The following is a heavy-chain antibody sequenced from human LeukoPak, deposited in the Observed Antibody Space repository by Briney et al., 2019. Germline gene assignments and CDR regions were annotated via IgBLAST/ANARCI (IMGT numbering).Heavy chain of an antibody. V-gene: IGHV4-59*11. CDR2: IFEGRRT. D-gene: IGHD6-6*01. CDR1: GGSITSHY. J-gene: IGHJ6*03. CDR3: AREAAGYSSYFLNYYYYYMDV. Sequence: SETLSLTCTVSGGSITSHYWSWIRQPPGKGLEWIGYIFEGRRTNYSPYFKSRVAISGDTSKNQFSLRLMSVTAADTAVYYCAREAAGYSSYFLNYYYYYMDVWGKGTTVTVSS.